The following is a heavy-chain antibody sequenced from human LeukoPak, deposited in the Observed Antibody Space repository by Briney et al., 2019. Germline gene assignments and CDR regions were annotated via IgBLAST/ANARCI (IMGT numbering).Heavy chain of an antibody. CDR2: IYYRGST. CDR3: ARGLRLPQAHLFDY. Sequence: KPSETLSLTCTVSGGSISSSSYYWGWIRQPPGKGLEWIGSIYYRGSTYYNPSLKSRVTISVDTSKNQFSLKLSSVTAADTAVYYCARGLRLPQAHLFDYWGQGTLVTVSS. V-gene: IGHV4-39*07. D-gene: IGHD5-12*01. CDR1: GGSISSSSYY. J-gene: IGHJ4*02.